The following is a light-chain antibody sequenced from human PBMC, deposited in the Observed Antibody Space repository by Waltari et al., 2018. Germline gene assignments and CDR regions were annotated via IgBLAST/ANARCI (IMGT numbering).Light chain of an antibody. J-gene: IGLJ2*01. CDR2: DVS. V-gene: IGLV2-14*03. CDR1: SSDIGGYNY. CDR3: SSYIDSSTLEL. Sequence: QSALTQPASVSGSPGQSIPIPCTGTSSDIGGYNYVSWYQQVPGKAPKLIIYDVSNRPSGVSSRFSGSKSGNTASLTISGLQAEDEANYYCSSYIDSSTLELFGGGTSLTVL.